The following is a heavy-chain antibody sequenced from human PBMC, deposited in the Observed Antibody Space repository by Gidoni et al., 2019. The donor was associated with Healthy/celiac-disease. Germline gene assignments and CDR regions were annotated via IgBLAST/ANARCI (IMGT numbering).Heavy chain of an antibody. Sequence: QVQLVESGGGVVQPGRSLRLSCAASGFTFSSYGMHWVRQAPGKGLEWVAVISYDGSNKYYADSVKGRFTISRDNSKNTLYLQMNSLRAEDTAVYYCAKEGYSSSWREFDYWGQGTLVTVSS. CDR2: ISYDGSNK. D-gene: IGHD6-13*01. CDR3: AKEGYSSSWREFDY. J-gene: IGHJ4*02. V-gene: IGHV3-30*18. CDR1: GFTFSSYG.